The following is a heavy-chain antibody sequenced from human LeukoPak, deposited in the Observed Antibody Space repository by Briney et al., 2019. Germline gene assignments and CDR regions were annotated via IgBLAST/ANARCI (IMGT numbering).Heavy chain of an antibody. Sequence: ASVKVSCKVSGYTLIELSMHWVRQAPGKGLEWMGGFDPEDGETIYAQKFQGRVTMTEDTSTDTAYMELSSLRSEDTAVYYCATVQVATIKTNWFDPWGQGTLVTVSS. CDR3: ATVQVATIKTNWFDP. V-gene: IGHV1-24*01. J-gene: IGHJ5*02. CDR1: GYTLIELS. D-gene: IGHD5-12*01. CDR2: FDPEDGET.